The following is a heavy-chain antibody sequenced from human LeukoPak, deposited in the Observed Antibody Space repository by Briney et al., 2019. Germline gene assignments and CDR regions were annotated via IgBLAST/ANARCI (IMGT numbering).Heavy chain of an antibody. V-gene: IGHV1-69-2*01. Sequence: ASVKISCKVSGYTFTDYYMHWVQQAPGKGLEWMGLVDPEDGETIYAEKLQGRVTITADTSTDTAYMELSSLRSEDTAVYYCATSGRFLEWLLNYWGQGTLVTVSS. J-gene: IGHJ4*02. CDR3: ATSGRFLEWLLNY. CDR1: GYTFTDYY. CDR2: VDPEDGET. D-gene: IGHD3-3*01.